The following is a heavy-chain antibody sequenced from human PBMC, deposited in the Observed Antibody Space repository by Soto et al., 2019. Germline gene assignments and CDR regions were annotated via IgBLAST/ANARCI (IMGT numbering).Heavy chain of an antibody. Sequence: QLQLQESGPGLVKTSETLSLTCTVSGGSISSSSYYWGWIRQPPGKGLGWIGTIYYSWSTYYNPSLKSRVTISVDTSKNQFSLKLSSVTAADTAVYYCASTMVRGVIFDPWGQGTLVTVSS. CDR1: GGSISSSSYY. J-gene: IGHJ5*02. CDR3: ASTMVRGVIFDP. D-gene: IGHD3-10*01. CDR2: IYYSWST. V-gene: IGHV4-39*01.